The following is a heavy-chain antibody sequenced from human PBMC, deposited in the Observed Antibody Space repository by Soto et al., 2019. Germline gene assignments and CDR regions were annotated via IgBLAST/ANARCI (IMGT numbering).Heavy chain of an antibody. CDR2: IAPGDSYS. CDR3: ATMSSGWSY. Sequence: TGESLKISCTTSGYSFTSYYITWVRQMPGKGLECMGTIAPGDSYSNYNPSFQGHVTISADNSISTAYLQWSSLKASDTGIYYCATMSSGWSYWGQGTQVTVSS. D-gene: IGHD6-19*01. CDR1: GYSFTSYY. J-gene: IGHJ4*02. V-gene: IGHV5-10-1*01.